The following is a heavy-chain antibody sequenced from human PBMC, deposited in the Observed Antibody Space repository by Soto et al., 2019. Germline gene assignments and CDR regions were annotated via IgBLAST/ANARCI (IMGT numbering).Heavy chain of an antibody. J-gene: IGHJ6*02. Sequence: GGSLRLSCAASGLTFSSYWMHWVRQAPGKGLVWVSRINSDGSSTSYADSVKGRFTISRDNAKNTLYLQMNSLRAEDTAVYYCARSGHFWSGYYNYYYYGMDVWGQGTTVTVS. CDR2: INSDGSST. V-gene: IGHV3-74*01. D-gene: IGHD3-3*02. CDR3: ARSGHFWSGYYNYYYYGMDV. CDR1: GLTFSSYW.